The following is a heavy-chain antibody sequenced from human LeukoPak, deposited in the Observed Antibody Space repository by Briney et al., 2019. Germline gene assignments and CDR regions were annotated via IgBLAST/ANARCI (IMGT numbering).Heavy chain of an antibody. CDR1: GYTFTNYA. Sequence: GASVKVSCKASGYTFTNYAIHWVRQAPGQRLEWMGWINAGNGNTKYSQKFQGRVTFTRDTSASTAYMELSSLSSEDTAVYYCARHNDRPRGAFDIWGQGTMVTVSS. CDR2: INAGNGNT. J-gene: IGHJ3*02. V-gene: IGHV1-3*01. CDR3: ARHNDRPRGAFDI. D-gene: IGHD1-1*01.